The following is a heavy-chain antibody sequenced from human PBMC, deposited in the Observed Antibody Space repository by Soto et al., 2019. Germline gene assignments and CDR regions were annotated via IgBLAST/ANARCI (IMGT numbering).Heavy chain of an antibody. CDR2: IHHSGST. Sequence: SETLSLTCALDGGSFDGYYWSWIRQSPGKGLEWIGEIHHSGSTKYNPSLKSRVSLSVDTSTKQFSLKMTSMTAADRGVYYCARGVGSWSGYLFWGQGTPVTVSS. CDR3: ARGVGSWSGYLF. V-gene: IGHV4-34*01. D-gene: IGHD3-3*01. CDR1: GGSFDGYY. J-gene: IGHJ4*02.